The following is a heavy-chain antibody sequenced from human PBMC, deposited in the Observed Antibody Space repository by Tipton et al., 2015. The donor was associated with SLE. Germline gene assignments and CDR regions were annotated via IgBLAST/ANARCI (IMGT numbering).Heavy chain of an antibody. CDR3: ATPCCPNGVCLP. CDR2: IGSSTTSI. J-gene: IGHJ4*02. D-gene: IGHD2-8*01. CDR1: GFTFSIYS. Sequence: GSLRLSCAASGFTFSIYSMNWVRQAPGKGLEWVSYIGSSTTSIYYADSVKGRFTISRDNAKNSLYLQMNSLRAEDTAVYYCATPCCPNGVCLPWGQGTLVTVSP. V-gene: IGHV3-48*01.